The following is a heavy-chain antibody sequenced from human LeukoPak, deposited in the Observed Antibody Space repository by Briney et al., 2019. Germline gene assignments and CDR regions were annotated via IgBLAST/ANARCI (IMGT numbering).Heavy chain of an antibody. CDR1: GGSVSSGSYY. V-gene: IGHV4-61*01. Sequence: SETLSLTCFVSGGSVSSGSYYWSWIRQPPGKGLEWIGYIYYSGSTNYNPSLKSRVTISLDTSKNQFSLELSSVTAADTAVYYCARESDDFWSGYYKLDPWGQGTLVTVSS. J-gene: IGHJ5*02. D-gene: IGHD3-3*01. CDR3: ARESDDFWSGYYKLDP. CDR2: IYYSGST.